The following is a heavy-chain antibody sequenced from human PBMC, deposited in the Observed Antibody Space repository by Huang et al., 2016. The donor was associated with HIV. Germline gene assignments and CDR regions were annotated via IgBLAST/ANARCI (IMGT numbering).Heavy chain of an antibody. D-gene: IGHD4-17*01. CDR2: IKVPGTHI. Sequence: EVQLVESGGGLVKPGGSLRLSCAASGFTLPTFSMNGVRQAPGRGRQGVASIKVPGTHIDYADSGEGRFTISRDNTRNSLYLQLNSLRAEDTAVYYCVRIGYGENSYGSGYFDPWGQGTLVAVSS. CDR1: GFTLPTFS. CDR3: VRIGYGENSYGSGYFDP. J-gene: IGHJ5*02. V-gene: IGHV3-21*01.